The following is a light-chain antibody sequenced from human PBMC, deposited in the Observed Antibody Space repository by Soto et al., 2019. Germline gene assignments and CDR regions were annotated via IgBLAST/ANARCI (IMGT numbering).Light chain of an antibody. CDR3: CSYAGSPYV. Sequence: ALTQPASVSGSPGQSITISCTGTSSDVGSYNLVSWYQQHPGKAPKLMIYEVSKRPSGVSNRFSGSKSGNTASLTISGLQAEDEADYYCCSYAGSPYVFGTGTKVTVL. CDR1: SSDVGSYNL. J-gene: IGLJ1*01. V-gene: IGLV2-23*02. CDR2: EVS.